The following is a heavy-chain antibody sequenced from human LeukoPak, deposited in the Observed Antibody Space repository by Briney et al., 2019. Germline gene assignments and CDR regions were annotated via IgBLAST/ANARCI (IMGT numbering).Heavy chain of an antibody. CDR3: ARGGGAFCGNDCYRTFDY. J-gene: IGHJ4*02. V-gene: IGHV3-66*01. CDR2: IYSDGST. CDR1: GFTVSNKY. Sequence: PGGSLRLSCAVSGFTVSNKYMSWVRQAPGKGLEWVSVIYSDGSTYYADSVKGRFTITRDNSRNTLYLQVNSLRVEDTAVYFCARGGGAFCGNDCYRTFDYWGQGTLLTVSS. D-gene: IGHD2-21*02.